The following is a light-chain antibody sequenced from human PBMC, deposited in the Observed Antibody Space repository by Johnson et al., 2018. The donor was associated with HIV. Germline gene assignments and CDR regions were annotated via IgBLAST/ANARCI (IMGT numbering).Light chain of an antibody. CDR2: ENN. CDR1: SSNIGNNY. CDR3: GTWDSSLSAFYV. J-gene: IGLJ1*01. Sequence: QSVLTQPPSVSAAPGQKVTISCSGSSSNIGNNYVSWYQQLPGTAPKLLIYENNKRPSGIPYRFTGSKSGTSATLCITGLQTGDAADYYCGTWDSSLSAFYVFGTGTKVTVL. V-gene: IGLV1-51*02.